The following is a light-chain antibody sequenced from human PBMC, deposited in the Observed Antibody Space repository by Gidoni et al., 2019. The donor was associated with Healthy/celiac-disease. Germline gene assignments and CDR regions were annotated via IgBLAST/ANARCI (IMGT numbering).Light chain of an antibody. CDR3: QQYNSYVET. V-gene: IGKV1-5*03. CDR2: KAS. CDR1: QSISSW. Sequence: DIQMTQSPSTLSASVGDRVTITCRASQSISSWLAWYQQKPGKAPKLLIYKASSLESGVPSRFSGSGSGTEFTLTISSLQPDDFATYYCQQYNSYVETFXQXTKVEIK. J-gene: IGKJ1*01.